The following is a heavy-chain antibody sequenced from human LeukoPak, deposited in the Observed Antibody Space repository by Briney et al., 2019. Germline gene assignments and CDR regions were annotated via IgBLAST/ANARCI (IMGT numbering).Heavy chain of an antibody. CDR2: IYSGGST. D-gene: IGHD2-15*01. J-gene: IGHJ3*02. V-gene: IGHV3-53*01. Sequence: QPGGSLRLSCAASGFTVSSNYMSWVRQAPGKGLEWVSVIYSGGSTYYADSVKGRFTISRDNSKNTLYLQMNSLRAEDTAVYYCARAPLDYCSGGSCYMIGAFDIWGQGTMVTVSS. CDR1: GFTVSSNY. CDR3: ARAPLDYCSGGSCYMIGAFDI.